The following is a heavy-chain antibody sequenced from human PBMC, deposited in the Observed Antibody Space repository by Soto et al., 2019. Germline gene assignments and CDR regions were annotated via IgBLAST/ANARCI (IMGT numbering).Heavy chain of an antibody. CDR3: ARDSPHYDVGTGSYGGAFDC. V-gene: IGHV1-18*01. J-gene: IGHJ4*02. CDR1: GYTFTSYG. CDR2: ISAYNGNT. D-gene: IGHD3-3*01. Sequence: ASVKVSCKASGYTFTSYGISWVRQAPGQGLEWMGWISAYNGNTNYAQKLQGRVTMTTDTSTSTAYMELRSLRSDDTAVSYCARDSPHYDVGTGSYGGAFDCWGQRTMGTVSS.